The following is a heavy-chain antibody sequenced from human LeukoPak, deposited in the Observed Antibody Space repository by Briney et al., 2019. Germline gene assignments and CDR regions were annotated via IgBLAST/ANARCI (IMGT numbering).Heavy chain of an antibody. Sequence: GGSLRLSCAASGFAFSSYGMSWVRQAPGKGLEWVSAISDNGGITVYADSVKGRFTISRDYSNNTLYLQMNSLRADDTAVYYCAKVASADAQARLNYWGQGTLVTVSS. V-gene: IGHV3-23*01. CDR1: GFAFSSYG. D-gene: IGHD6-19*01. CDR3: AKVASADAQARLNY. CDR2: ISDNGGIT. J-gene: IGHJ4*02.